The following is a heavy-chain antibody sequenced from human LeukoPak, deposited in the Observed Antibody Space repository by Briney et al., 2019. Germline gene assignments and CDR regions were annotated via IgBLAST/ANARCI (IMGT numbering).Heavy chain of an antibody. CDR3: ARGKKLWPDY. CDR1: GFTFSGSA. CDR2: IRSKANSYAT. J-gene: IGHJ4*02. Sequence: PGGSLRLSCAASGFTFSGSAMHWVRQASGKGLEWVGRIRSKANSYATAYAASVKGRFTISRDDSKNTAYLQMNSLKTEDTAVYYCARGKKLWPDYWGQGTLVTVSS. D-gene: IGHD5-18*01. V-gene: IGHV3-73*01.